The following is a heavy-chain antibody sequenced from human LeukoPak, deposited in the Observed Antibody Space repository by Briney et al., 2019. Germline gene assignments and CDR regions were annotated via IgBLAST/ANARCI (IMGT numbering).Heavy chain of an antibody. D-gene: IGHD1-26*01. Sequence: ASVKVSCKASGYTFTGYYMHWVRQAPGQGLEWMGRINPNSGGTNYAQKFQGRVTMTRDTSISTAYMELSRLRSDDTAVYYFARGRRVGATGRGDFDIWGQGTMVTVSS. CDR2: INPNSGGT. V-gene: IGHV1-2*06. J-gene: IGHJ3*02. CDR3: ARGRRVGATGRGDFDI. CDR1: GYTFTGYY.